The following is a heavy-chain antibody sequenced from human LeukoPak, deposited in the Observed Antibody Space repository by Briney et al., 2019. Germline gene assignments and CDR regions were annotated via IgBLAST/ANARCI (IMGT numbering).Heavy chain of an antibody. J-gene: IGHJ4*02. V-gene: IGHV3-74*01. CDR1: GFIFSLYC. CDR2: ICPDGTGI. CDR3: VRDFRSADY. Sequence: GGSLRLSCAASGFIFSLYCMHWVRQAPGKGPMWVSRICPDGTGISYADSVKARFTTSRDIAKNTVYLQMNGLREEDTAVYYCVRDFRSADYWGQGTLVTVSS.